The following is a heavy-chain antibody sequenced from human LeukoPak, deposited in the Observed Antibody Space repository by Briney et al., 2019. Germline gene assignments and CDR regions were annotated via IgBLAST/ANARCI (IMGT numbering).Heavy chain of an antibody. CDR1: GFTFDDYA. CDR2: ISWNSGSI. V-gene: IGHV3-9*01. J-gene: IGHJ6*02. Sequence: PGRSLRLSCAASGFTFDDYAMHWVRHAPGKGLEWVSGISWNSGSIGYADSVKGRFTISRDNAKNSLYLQMNSLRAEDTALYYCAKDITRRYYYGMDVWGQGTTVTVSS. CDR3: AKDITRRYYYGMDV.